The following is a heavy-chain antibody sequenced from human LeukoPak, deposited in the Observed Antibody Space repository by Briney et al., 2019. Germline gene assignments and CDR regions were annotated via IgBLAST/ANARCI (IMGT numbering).Heavy chain of an antibody. J-gene: IGHJ6*03. CDR1: GGSFSGYY. Sequence: SETLSLTCAVYGGSFSGYYWSWIRQPPGKGLEWIGEINHSGSTNYNPSLKGRVTISVDTSENQFSLKLSSVTAADTAVYYCARGPKSVFGVVIAYYYYYMDVWGKGTTVTVSS. D-gene: IGHD3-3*01. CDR2: INHSGST. V-gene: IGHV4-34*01. CDR3: ARGPKSVFGVVIAYYYYYMDV.